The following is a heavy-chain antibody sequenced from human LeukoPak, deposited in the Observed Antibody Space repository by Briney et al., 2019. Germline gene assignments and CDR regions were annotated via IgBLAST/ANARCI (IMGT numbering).Heavy chain of an antibody. D-gene: IGHD6-19*01. J-gene: IGHJ4*01. CDR2: IHYSGGT. Sequence: SEPLSLTCTVSGGSISGAGHYWGWIRQHPGKGLECIGYIHYSGGTNYNPSLKSRVTISVDTSKNQFSLRLTSVTAADTAVYYCARAVTGDFDYWGHGALVTVSS. CDR1: GGSISGAGHY. V-gene: IGHV4-31*03. CDR3: ARAVTGDFDY.